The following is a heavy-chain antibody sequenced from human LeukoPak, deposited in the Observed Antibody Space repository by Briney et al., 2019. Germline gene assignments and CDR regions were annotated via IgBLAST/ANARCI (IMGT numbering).Heavy chain of an antibody. CDR1: GDSISSYY. CDR3: AREWSAFDN. D-gene: IGHD2-15*01. V-gene: IGHV4-59*01. CDR2: IYYTGST. Sequence: PSETLSLTCTVSGDSISSYYWSWIRQPPGKWLEWIGYIYYTGSTSYNPSLKSRGNISVDSSESQLSLKLRSVTAADTAVYYCAREWSAFDNWGQGTLVTVSS. J-gene: IGHJ4*02.